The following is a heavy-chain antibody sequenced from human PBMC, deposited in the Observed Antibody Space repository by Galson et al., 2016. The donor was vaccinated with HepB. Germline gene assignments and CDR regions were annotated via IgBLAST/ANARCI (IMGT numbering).Heavy chain of an antibody. J-gene: IGHJ4*02. CDR1: GGSVSSHNW. V-gene: IGHV4-4*02. Sequence: ETLSLTCAVSGGSVSSHNWWSWVRQPPGKGLEWIGEVFHGGSTNYNPSLKSRVTISVATSKNQFTLKMSAVTAADSAVYYCARTEFGEVGTTTSMVGYWGQGTLVTVSS. D-gene: IGHD1-26*01. CDR3: ARTEFGEVGTTTSMVGY. CDR2: VFHGGST.